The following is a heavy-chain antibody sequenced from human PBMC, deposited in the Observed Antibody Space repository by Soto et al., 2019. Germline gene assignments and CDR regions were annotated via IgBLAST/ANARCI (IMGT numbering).Heavy chain of an antibody. D-gene: IGHD6-19*01. CDR1: SDSISSYY. CDR2: TDYSGNT. Sequence: QVQLQESGPGLVRPSETLSLTCTVSSDSISSYYWIWIRQSPGKGLEWIGYTDYSGNTNYNPSPKSRVTTSGDTSKNQFSLRLSSVTAADTAVYYCARAVGDPLYYLDYWGQGTLVTVSS. V-gene: IGHV4-59*08. J-gene: IGHJ4*02. CDR3: ARAVGDPLYYLDY.